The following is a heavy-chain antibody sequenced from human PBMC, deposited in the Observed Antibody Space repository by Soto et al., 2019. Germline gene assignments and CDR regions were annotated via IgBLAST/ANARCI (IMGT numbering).Heavy chain of an antibody. CDR1: GDSVKTYY. D-gene: IGHD3-10*01. J-gene: IGHJ5*02. CDR3: AYELSIYDSGSYSST. CDR2: FYFSGST. V-gene: IGHV4-59*02. Sequence: SETLSLTCSVSGDSVKTYYWSWIRQPPGKGLEWIGFFYFSGSTKYNPSLKSRVTITKDTSKNQVVLTMTNMDPVDTATYYCAYELSIYDSGSYSSTWGQGTLVTVSS.